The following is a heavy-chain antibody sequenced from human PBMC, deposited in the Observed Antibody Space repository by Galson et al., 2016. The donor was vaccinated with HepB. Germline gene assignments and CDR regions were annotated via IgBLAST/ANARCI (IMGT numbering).Heavy chain of an antibody. J-gene: IGHJ4*02. Sequence: QSGAEVKKPGESLKIPCKGSGYRFSGYWIGWVRQMPGKGLEWMGIIYPDDADVRYSPSFQGQVTISADESRSTAYLHWSSLKTSDTAMYYCARSARHSAFDYWGQGTLVTVSS. CDR2: IYPDDADV. V-gene: IGHV5-51*03. CDR3: ARSARHSAFDY. CDR1: GYRFSGYW. D-gene: IGHD5-18*01.